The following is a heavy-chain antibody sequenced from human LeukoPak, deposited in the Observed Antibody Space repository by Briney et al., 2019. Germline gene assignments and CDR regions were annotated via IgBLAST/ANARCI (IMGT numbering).Heavy chain of an antibody. CDR1: GYTFTDYY. V-gene: IGHV1-2*02. J-gene: IGHJ4*02. CDR2: FNPNSGGT. D-gene: IGHD2-2*01. Sequence: ASVKVFCKASGYTFTDYYMQWVGQAPGQGLEWMGWFNPNSGGTNYAQKFQGRVTMTRDTSISTAYMELSRLRSDDTAVYYCARGGLSSTSRFIDYWGQGTLVTVSS. CDR3: ARGGLSSTSRFIDY.